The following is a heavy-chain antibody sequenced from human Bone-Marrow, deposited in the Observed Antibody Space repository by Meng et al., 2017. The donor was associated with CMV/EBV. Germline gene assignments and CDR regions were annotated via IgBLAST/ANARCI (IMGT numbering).Heavy chain of an antibody. CDR2: IKQDGTEK. CDR3: ARVGHLAANFDY. Sequence: GESLKISCAASGFTFSNAWMSWVRQAPGKGLEWVANIKQDGTEKYYVDSVKGRFTISRDNAKNSLFLQMNSLRAEDTAVYYCARVGHLAANFDYWGQGTLVTVSS. J-gene: IGHJ4*02. CDR1: GFTFSNAW. V-gene: IGHV3-7*01. D-gene: IGHD6-13*01.